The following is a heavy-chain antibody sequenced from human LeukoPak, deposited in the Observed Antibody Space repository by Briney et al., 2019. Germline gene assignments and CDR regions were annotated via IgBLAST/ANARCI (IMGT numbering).Heavy chain of an antibody. D-gene: IGHD2-15*01. CDR2: ISGSGGST. J-gene: IGHJ4*02. V-gene: IGHV3-23*01. CDR3: AKAGDYCSGGSCYHQPDFDY. CDR1: GFTFSSYA. Sequence: LTGGSLRLSCAASGFTFSSYAMSWVRQAPGKGLEWVSAISGSGGSTYYADSVKGRFTISRDNSKNTLYLQMNSLRAEDTAVYYCAKAGDYCSGGSCYHQPDFDYWGQGTLVTVSS.